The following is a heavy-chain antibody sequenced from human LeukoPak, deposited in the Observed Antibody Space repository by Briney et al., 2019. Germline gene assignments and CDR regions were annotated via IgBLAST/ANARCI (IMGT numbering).Heavy chain of an antibody. Sequence: PGGSLRLSCAASGFTFSSYSMNWVRQAPGKGLEWVSSISSSSYIYYADSVKGRFTISRDNAKNSLYLQMNSLRAEDTAVYYCARAPEWPNYFDYWGQGTLVTVSS. D-gene: IGHD3-3*01. CDR3: ARAPEWPNYFDY. V-gene: IGHV3-21*01. CDR1: GFTFSSYS. J-gene: IGHJ4*02. CDR2: ISSSSYI.